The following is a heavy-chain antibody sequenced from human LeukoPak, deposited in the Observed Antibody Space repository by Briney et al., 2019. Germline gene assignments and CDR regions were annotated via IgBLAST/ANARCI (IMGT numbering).Heavy chain of an antibody. D-gene: IGHD2-2*01. Sequence: GGSLRLSCAASGFTFDDYAMHWVWQAPGKGLEWVSGISWNSGSIGYADSVKGRFTISRDNAKNSLYLQMNSLRAEDTALYYCAKDTYCSSTSCYGGYDYWGQGTLVTVSS. CDR2: ISWNSGSI. CDR3: AKDTYCSSTSCYGGYDY. CDR1: GFTFDDYA. V-gene: IGHV3-9*01. J-gene: IGHJ4*02.